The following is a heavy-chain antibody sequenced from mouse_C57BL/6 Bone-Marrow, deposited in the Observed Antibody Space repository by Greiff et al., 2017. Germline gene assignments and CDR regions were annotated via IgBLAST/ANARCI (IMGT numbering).Heavy chain of an antibody. J-gene: IGHJ4*01. CDR1: GYTFTNYW. CDR3: ARLLLPENYYAMDY. Sequence: QVQLQQSGAELVRPGTSVKMSCKASGYTFTNYWIGWAKQRPGHGLEWIGDIYPGGGYTNYNEKFKGKATLTADKSSSTAYMQFSSLTSEDSAIYYCARLLLPENYYAMDYWGQGTSVTVSS. CDR2: IYPGGGYT. D-gene: IGHD1-1*01. V-gene: IGHV1-63*01.